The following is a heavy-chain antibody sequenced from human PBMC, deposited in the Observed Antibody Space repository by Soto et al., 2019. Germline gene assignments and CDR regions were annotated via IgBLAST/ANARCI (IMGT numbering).Heavy chain of an antibody. V-gene: IGHV3-64*02. CDR3: ARGIYFGSARYYFDY. CDR1: GFTFSSYA. J-gene: IGHJ4*02. D-gene: IGHD3-10*01. Sequence: GGSLRLSCAASGFTFSSYAMHWVRQAPGKGPEYVSAISSSGDSTYYADSVKGRFTISRDNSKNTMYLQMGSLRVEDMAFYYCARGIYFGSARYYFDYWGQGALVTVSS. CDR2: ISSSGDST.